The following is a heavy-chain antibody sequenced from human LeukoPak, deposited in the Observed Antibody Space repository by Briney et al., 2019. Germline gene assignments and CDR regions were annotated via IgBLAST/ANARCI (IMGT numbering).Heavy chain of an antibody. J-gene: IGHJ4*02. CDR3: ALVDTAMVGDY. CDR2: INPNSGGT. D-gene: IGHD5-18*01. CDR1: GYTFTDYY. V-gene: IGHV1-2*02. Sequence: ASVKVSCKASGYTFTDYYIHWVRQAPGQGLEWMGWINPNSGGTNYAQKFQGRVTMTRDTSISTAYMELSRLRSDDTAVYYCALVDTAMVGDYWGQGTLVTVSS.